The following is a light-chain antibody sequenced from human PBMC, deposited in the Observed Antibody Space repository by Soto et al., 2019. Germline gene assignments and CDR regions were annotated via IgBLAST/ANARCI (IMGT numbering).Light chain of an antibody. CDR1: KLGDKY. CDR2: QDT. CDR3: QARDNSILG. V-gene: IGLV3-1*01. J-gene: IGLJ2*01. Sequence: SYELTQPPSVSVSPGQTASITCSGDKLGDKYACWYQQKPGQSPVLVIYQDTKRPSGIPERFSGSNSGNTATLTISGTQALDEADYFLQARDNSILGFRGGTQLTVL.